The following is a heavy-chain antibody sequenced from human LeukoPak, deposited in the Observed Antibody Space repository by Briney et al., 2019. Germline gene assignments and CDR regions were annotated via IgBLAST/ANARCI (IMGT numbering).Heavy chain of an antibody. CDR2: INHSGST. J-gene: IGHJ4*02. Sequence: SETLSLTCAVYGGSFSGYYWSWIRQPPGKGLEWIGEINHSGSTNYNPSLKSRVTISVDTSKNQFSPKLSSVTAADTAVYYCARRSLTTSGNFDYWGQGTLVTVSS. V-gene: IGHV4-34*01. D-gene: IGHD4-17*01. CDR3: ARRSLTTSGNFDY. CDR1: GGSFSGYY.